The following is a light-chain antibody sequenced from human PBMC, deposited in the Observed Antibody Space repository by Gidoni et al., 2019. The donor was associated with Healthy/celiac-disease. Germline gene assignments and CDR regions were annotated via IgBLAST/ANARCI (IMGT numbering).Light chain of an antibody. CDR3: QQRSNWPPEIT. J-gene: IGKJ5*01. V-gene: IGKV3-11*01. Sequence: EIVLTQSPATLSLSPGERATLSCRASQSVSSYLAWYQQKPGQAPRLLIYDASNRATGIPARFIGSGSVTDFTLTISSLEPEDFAVYYCQQRSNWPPEITFGQGTRLEIK. CDR2: DAS. CDR1: QSVSSY.